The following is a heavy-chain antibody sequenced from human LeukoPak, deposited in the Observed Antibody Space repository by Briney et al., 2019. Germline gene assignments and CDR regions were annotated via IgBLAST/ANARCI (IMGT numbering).Heavy chain of an antibody. CDR1: GLPLNSYA. V-gene: IGHV3-23*01. Sequence: GGSVRLFCTPSGLPLNSYAIIGLRQAPGKGLEGVSASSSSDDGKWYADSVRGRFTISRDTSKNTVYLQMNSLRVEDAGVYYCAKAPVTSCRGAFCYPFDYWGHGTLVTVSS. CDR2: SSSSDDGK. D-gene: IGHD2-21*01. CDR3: AKAPVTSCRGAFCYPFDY. J-gene: IGHJ4*01.